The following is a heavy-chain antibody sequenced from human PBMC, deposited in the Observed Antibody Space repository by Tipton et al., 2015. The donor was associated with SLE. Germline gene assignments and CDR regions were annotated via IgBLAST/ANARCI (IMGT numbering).Heavy chain of an antibody. CDR1: GGSISSSSYY. CDR3: ARAFGYDYYYYYGMDV. J-gene: IGHJ6*02. D-gene: IGHD5-12*01. CDR2: INHSGST. Sequence: TLSLTCTVSGGSISSSSYYWSWIRQPPGKGLEWIGEINHSGSTNYNPSLKSRVTISVDTSKNQFSLKLSSVTAADTAVYYCARAFGYDYYYYYGMDVWGQGTTVTVSS. V-gene: IGHV4-39*07.